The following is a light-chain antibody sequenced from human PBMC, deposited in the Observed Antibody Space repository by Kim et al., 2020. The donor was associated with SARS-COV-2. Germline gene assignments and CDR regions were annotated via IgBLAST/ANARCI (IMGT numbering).Light chain of an antibody. Sequence: QSALIQPRSVSGPPGQSVTISCTGTSSDVADYASVSWYQHYPGKAPKLMIFDVSKRPAGVPDRFSGSKSGNTAFLTISGLQAEDEADYYCCSYAGGNTWVFGGGTQLTVL. CDR3: CSYAGGNTWV. J-gene: IGLJ3*02. CDR2: DVS. CDR1: SSDVADYAS. V-gene: IGLV2-11*01.